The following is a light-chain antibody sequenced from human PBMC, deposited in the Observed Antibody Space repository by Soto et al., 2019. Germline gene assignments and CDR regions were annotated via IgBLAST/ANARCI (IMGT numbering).Light chain of an antibody. CDR2: AAS. CDR3: QQYNSWTSIT. Sequence: EILLTQSPATLSVSPGERATLSCRSSQSVNGNLGRYQQKPGQAPRLLIFAASTRAPGIPARFSGSGSGTEFTLTISGLQSEDFAVYYCQQYNSWTSITFGQGTRLEVK. J-gene: IGKJ5*01. CDR1: QSVNGN. V-gene: IGKV3-15*01.